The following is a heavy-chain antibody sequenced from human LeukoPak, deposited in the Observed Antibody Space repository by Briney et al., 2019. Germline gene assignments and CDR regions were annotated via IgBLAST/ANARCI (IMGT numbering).Heavy chain of an antibody. Sequence: PSETLSLTCAVYGGSFSGYYWSWIRQPPGKGLEWIGEINHSGSTNYNPPLKSRVTISVDTSKNQFSLKLSSVTAADTAVYYCANYYDSSGYSGFDYWGQGTLVTVSS. D-gene: IGHD3-22*01. J-gene: IGHJ4*02. V-gene: IGHV4-34*01. CDR1: GGSFSGYY. CDR2: INHSGST. CDR3: ANYYDSSGYSGFDY.